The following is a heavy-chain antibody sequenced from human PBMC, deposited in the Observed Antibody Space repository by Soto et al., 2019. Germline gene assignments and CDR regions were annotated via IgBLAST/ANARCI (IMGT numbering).Heavy chain of an antibody. CDR2: ISAYNGNT. J-gene: IGHJ4*02. Sequence: QVQLVQSGAEVKKPGASVKVSCKASGYTFTSYGISWVRQAPGQGLEWMGWISAYNGNTKYAQKYQSRVTMTTDTRTSTADREVRRQRSDATAVYYSARVAAAGLNDSWGRGTLVTVST. CDR3: ARVAAAGLNDS. V-gene: IGHV1-18*01. CDR1: GYTFTSYG. D-gene: IGHD6-25*01.